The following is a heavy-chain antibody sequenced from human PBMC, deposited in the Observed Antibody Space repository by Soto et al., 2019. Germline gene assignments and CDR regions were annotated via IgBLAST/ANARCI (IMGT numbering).Heavy chain of an antibody. CDR3: ARAGRDSSGYYRQADAFDI. D-gene: IGHD3-22*01. J-gene: IGHJ3*02. V-gene: IGHV4-30-4*01. CDR1: GGSISSGDYY. Sequence: SETLSLTCTVSGGSISSGDYYWSWIRQPPGKGLEWIGYIYYSGSTYYNPSLKSRVTISVDTSKNRFSLKLSSVTAADTAVYYCARAGRDSSGYYRQADAFDIWGQGTMVTVSS. CDR2: IYYSGST.